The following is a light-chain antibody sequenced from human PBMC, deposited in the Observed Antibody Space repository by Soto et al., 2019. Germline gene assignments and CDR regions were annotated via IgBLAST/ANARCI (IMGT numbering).Light chain of an antibody. J-gene: IGKJ5*01. CDR3: QQYYSTPIT. CDR2: WAS. CDR1: QSVLYSSNNKNY. V-gene: IGKV4-1*01. Sequence: DIVMTQSPDSLAVSLGERATINCKSSQSVLYSSNNKNYLAWYQQKPGQPPKLLIYWASTRESWVPDRFRGSGSGTDFTLTISSLQAEDVAVYYCQQYYSTPITFGHGTRLEIK.